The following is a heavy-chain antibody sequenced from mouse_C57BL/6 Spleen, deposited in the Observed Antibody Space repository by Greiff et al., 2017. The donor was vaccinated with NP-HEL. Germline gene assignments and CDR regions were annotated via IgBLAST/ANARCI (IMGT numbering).Heavy chain of an antibody. CDR2: IDPANGNT. V-gene: IGHV14-3*01. CDR3: ARSRYYYGSSWGDAMDY. J-gene: IGHJ4*01. Sequence: EVKLQESVAELVRPGASVKLSCTASGFNIKNTYMHWVKQRPEQGLEWIGRIDPANGNTKYAPKFQGKATITADTSSNTAYLQLSSLTSEDTAIYYCARSRYYYGSSWGDAMDYWGQGTSVTVSS. CDR1: GFNIKNTY. D-gene: IGHD1-1*01.